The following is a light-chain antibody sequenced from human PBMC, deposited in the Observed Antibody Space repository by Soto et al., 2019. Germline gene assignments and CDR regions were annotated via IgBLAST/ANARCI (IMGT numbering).Light chain of an antibody. J-gene: IGLJ1*01. CDR2: DVS. Sequence: SSLAQPASLSGSPGQSITLSCTRNSSDVFGYNYFSWYQHHPGKAPKLIIYDVSNRPSGVSNRFSGSKSGNTASLTISGLQPEDEADYYCSSYTTSNTRQIVFGTGTKVTVL. CDR1: SSDVFGYNY. V-gene: IGLV2-14*03. CDR3: SSYTTSNTRQIV.